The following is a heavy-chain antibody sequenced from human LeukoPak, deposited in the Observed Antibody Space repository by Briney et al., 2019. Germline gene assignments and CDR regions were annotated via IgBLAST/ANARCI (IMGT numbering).Heavy chain of an antibody. J-gene: IGHJ6*03. CDR1: GYTLTSNY. Sequence: ASVKVSCKASGYTLTSNYIHWVRQAPGQGLEWMGIINPSGGSTTYAQKFQGRVTMTRDTSTSTVYMELTSLRSEDTAVYYCAKGRSDFFAYYLDVWGKGTTVTVSS. CDR2: INPSGGST. CDR3: AKGRSDFFAYYLDV. V-gene: IGHV1-46*03. D-gene: IGHD2-21*02.